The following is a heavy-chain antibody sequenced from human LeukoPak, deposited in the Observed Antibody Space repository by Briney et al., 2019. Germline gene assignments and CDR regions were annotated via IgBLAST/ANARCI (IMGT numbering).Heavy chain of an antibody. Sequence: GGSLRLSCAASGHTVSTNDIRCARHAPGEGLDWVSAIYSGDTTSHADPVKGRFPISRDNSKNTLYLQMNSLRPEDTALYYCARQGIPEDDGFSAPLSSVFPAPLSNWGQGTLVTVS. V-gene: IGHV3-53*01. CDR2: IYSGDTT. CDR1: GHTVSTND. J-gene: IGHJ4*02. D-gene: IGHD1-14*01. CDR3: ARQGIPEDDGFSAPLSSVFPAPLSN.